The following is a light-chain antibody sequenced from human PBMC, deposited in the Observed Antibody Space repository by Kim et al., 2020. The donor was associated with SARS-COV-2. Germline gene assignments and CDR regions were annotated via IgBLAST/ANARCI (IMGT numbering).Light chain of an antibody. CDR1: NIGSKS. J-gene: IGLJ3*02. Sequence: SYELTQPPSVSVAPGKTARITCGGNNIGSKSVHWYQQKPGQAPVLVIYYDSDRPSGIPERFSGHNSGNTATLTISRVEAGDEADYYCQVWDSSSDHRVFGGGTQLTVL. V-gene: IGLV3-21*04. CDR2: YDS. CDR3: QVWDSSSDHRV.